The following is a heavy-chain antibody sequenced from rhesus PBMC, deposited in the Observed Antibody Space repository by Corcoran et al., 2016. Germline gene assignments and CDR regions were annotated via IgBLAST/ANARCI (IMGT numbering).Heavy chain of an antibody. D-gene: IGHD4-23*01. CDR1: GFSLSTRGMG. CDR2: IFRDDDK. Sequence: QVTLKESGPALVKPTQTLTLTCTFSGFSLSTRGMGVGWIRQPPGKALEWLALIFRDDDKYYSTSLKSMLTISKDTSKNQVVLTMTNMDPVDTATYYCARTVTTFFDYWGQGVLVTVSS. J-gene: IGHJ4*01. CDR3: ARTVTTFFDY. V-gene: IGHV2-174*01.